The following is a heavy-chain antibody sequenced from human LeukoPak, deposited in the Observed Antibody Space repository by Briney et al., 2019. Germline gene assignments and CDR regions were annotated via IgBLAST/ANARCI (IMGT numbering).Heavy chain of an antibody. CDR2: ISSSSSTI. J-gene: IGHJ4*02. V-gene: IGHV3-48*02. Sequence: GGSLRPSCVASGLTVSSYSMNWVRQAPGKGLEWVSYISSSSSTIYYADSVKGRFTISRDNAKNSLDLQMNSLGDEDTAVYYCARARASGRSGFDYWGQGTLVTVSS. D-gene: IGHD2-15*01. CDR1: GLTVSSYS. CDR3: ARARASGRSGFDY.